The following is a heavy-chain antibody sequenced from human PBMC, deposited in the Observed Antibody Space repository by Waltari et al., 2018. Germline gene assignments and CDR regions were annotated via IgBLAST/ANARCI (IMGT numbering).Heavy chain of an antibody. V-gene: IGHV4-34*01. Sequence: QVQLQQWGAGRLKPSDTLSPTSGVPPDFFRGYPWTWIRQPPGKGLEWLGEGSDTGGTTYNPSLKSRVTISVDASEKKFSLKLSSVTAADTAVYYCARAFDSGYDSYYFDSWGQGTLVTVSS. CDR2: GSDTGGT. D-gene: IGHD5-12*01. CDR3: ARAFDSGYDSYYFDS. J-gene: IGHJ4*02. CDR1: PDFFRGYP.